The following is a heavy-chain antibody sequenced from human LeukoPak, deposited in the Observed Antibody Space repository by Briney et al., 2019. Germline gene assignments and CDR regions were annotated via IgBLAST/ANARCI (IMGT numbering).Heavy chain of an antibody. Sequence: ASVKVSCKASGYTFTSYGISWERQAPGQGLEWMGWISAYNGNTNYAQKLQGRVTMTTDTSTSTAYMELRSLRSDDTAVYYCARVYSSGWYGYYYYGMDVWGQGTTVTVSS. J-gene: IGHJ6*02. CDR2: ISAYNGNT. D-gene: IGHD6-19*01. CDR3: ARVYSSGWYGYYYYGMDV. CDR1: GYTFTSYG. V-gene: IGHV1-18*01.